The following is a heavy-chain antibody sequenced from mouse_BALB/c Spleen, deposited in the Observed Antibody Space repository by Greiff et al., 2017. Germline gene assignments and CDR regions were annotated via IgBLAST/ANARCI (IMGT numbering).Heavy chain of an antibody. CDR1: GFTFSSYA. D-gene: IGHD2-4*01. CDR3: ARGDYDYDDYAMDY. Sequence: DVKLVESGGGLVKPGGSLKLSCAASGFTFSSYAMSWVRQTPEKRLEWVACISSGGSTYYPDSVKGRFTISRDNARNILYLQMSSLRSEDTAMYYCARGDYDYDDYAMDYWGQGTSVTVSS. CDR2: ISSGGST. V-gene: IGHV5-6-5*01. J-gene: IGHJ4*01.